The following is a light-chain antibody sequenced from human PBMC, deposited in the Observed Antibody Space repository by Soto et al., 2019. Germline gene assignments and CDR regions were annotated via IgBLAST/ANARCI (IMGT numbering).Light chain of an antibody. CDR2: EVN. CDR3: SSYTSSSTLLYV. CDR1: SSDVGGYKY. J-gene: IGLJ1*01. V-gene: IGLV2-14*01. Sequence: QSFLTQPASVSGSAGQSITISCTGTSSDVGGYKYVSWYQQHPGKAPKLMIYEVNNRPSGVSNRFSGSKSGNTASLTISGLQAEDEADYYCSSYTSSSTLLYVFGTGTKVTVL.